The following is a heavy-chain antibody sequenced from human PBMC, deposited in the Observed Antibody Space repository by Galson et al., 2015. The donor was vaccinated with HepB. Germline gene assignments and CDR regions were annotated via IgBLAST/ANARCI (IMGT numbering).Heavy chain of an antibody. Sequence: LSLTCPVSGGSVRSGSYYWSWIRQPPGKGLEWIGYIYYSGSTNYNPSLKSRITISVDTSKNQFSLKLSSVTAADTAVYYCASSRSWPSGCFDPWGQGTLVTVSS. D-gene: IGHD6-13*01. J-gene: IGHJ5*02. V-gene: IGHV4-61*01. CDR3: ASSRSWPSGCFDP. CDR2: IYYSGST. CDR1: GGSVRSGSYY.